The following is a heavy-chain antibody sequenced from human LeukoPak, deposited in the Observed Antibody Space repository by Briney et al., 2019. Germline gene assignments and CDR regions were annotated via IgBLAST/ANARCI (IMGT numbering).Heavy chain of an antibody. J-gene: IGHJ3*02. CDR3: ASRTWTGAGYYAFDI. V-gene: IGHV3-23*01. CDR1: GFTFTNHV. CDR2: ECSAGGT. Sequence: GGSLRLSCAASGFTFTNHVVSWVRQAPGKGLEWVSAECSAGGTYYADSGRGRFTIPHHNYENKLSLQMNSLEVEDTAVYYCASRTWTGAGYYAFDIWGQGTMGTVSS. D-gene: IGHD3/OR15-3a*01.